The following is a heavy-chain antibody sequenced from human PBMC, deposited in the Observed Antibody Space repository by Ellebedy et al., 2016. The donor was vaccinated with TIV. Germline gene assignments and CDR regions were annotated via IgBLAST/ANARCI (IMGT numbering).Heavy chain of an antibody. CDR1: GYSFTSYW. V-gene: IGHV5-10-1*01. CDR3: ARTEGGYYYYYRIDV. J-gene: IGHJ6*02. D-gene: IGHD3-16*01. CDR2: IDLSDSST. Sequence: PGGSLRLSCKGSGYSFTSYWISWVRQMPGKGREGMGGIDLSDSSTNYSPSFQGHVTISADKSISTAYLQWSSLKASDTAMYYCARTEGGYYYYYRIDVWGQGTTVTVSS.